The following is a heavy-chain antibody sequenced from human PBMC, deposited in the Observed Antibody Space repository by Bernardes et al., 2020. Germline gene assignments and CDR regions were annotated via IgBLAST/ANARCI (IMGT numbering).Heavy chain of an antibody. D-gene: IGHD3-16*01. CDR1: GYTFTSYY. J-gene: IGHJ6*02. Sequence: ASVKVSCKASGYTFTSYYMHWVRQAPGQGLEWMGIINPSGGSTSYAQKFQGRVTMTRDTSTSTVYMELSSLRSEDTAVYYCASPYYDYIWGRALGMDVWGQGTTVTVSS. CDR2: INPSGGST. CDR3: ASPYYDYIWGRALGMDV. V-gene: IGHV1-46*01.